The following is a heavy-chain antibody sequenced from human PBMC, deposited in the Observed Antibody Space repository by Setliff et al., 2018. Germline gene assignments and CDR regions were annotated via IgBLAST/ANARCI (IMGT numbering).Heavy chain of an antibody. Sequence: GGSLRLSCAAPGFTVSTSYMSWVRQAPGKGLEWVSTIYSGGSIFYADSVRGRFTISREPSKDTLSLQMDSLRAEDTAVYYCARVYDFWSGYYVDYWGQGTLVTVSS. J-gene: IGHJ4*02. CDR3: ARVYDFWSGYYVDY. V-gene: IGHV3-66*01. CDR1: GFTVSTSY. D-gene: IGHD3-3*01. CDR2: IYSGGSI.